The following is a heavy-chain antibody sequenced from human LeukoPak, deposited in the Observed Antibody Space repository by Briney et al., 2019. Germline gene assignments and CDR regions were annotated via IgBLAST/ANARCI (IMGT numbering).Heavy chain of an antibody. V-gene: IGHV1-2*02. CDR1: GYTFTDYY. D-gene: IGHD6-19*01. CDR2: INPNTGGT. CDR3: ARGGIAVAGTGY. J-gene: IGHJ4*02. Sequence: ASVKVSRKASGYTFTDYYMHWVRQAPGQGLEWMGWINPNTGGTNYAQNFQGRVTMTRDTSISTAYMELNRLRSDDTAVYYCARGGIAVAGTGYWGQGTLVTVSS.